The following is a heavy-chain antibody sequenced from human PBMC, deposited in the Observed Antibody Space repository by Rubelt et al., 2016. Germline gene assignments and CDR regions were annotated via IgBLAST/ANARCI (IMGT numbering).Heavy chain of an antibody. CDR3: VRASHYVNDGLYWDYFDY. V-gene: IGHV3-33*01. D-gene: IGHD3-10*02. J-gene: IGHJ4*02. CDR1: GFTFSRYG. Sequence: QVQLVESGGGVVQPGRSLRLSCAASGFTFSRYGMYWVRQAPGKGLGWVAVLWYDGNQKHYADSVKGRFTIPSTNSNNMLFLEMNTLKAEDTALYYCVRASHYVNDGLYWDYFDYWGQGTLATVSS. CDR2: LWYDGNQK.